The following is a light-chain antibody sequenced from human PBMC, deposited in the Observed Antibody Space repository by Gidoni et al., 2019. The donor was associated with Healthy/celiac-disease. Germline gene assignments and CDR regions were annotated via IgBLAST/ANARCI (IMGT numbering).Light chain of an antibody. J-gene: IGKJ3*01. CDR3: QQSYSTPFT. CDR1: QSISSY. Sequence: DIQMTQSPSSLSASVGDRVTITCRASQSISSYLNWYQQKPGKAPKLLIDAASSLQSGVPSRFSGSGSGTDFTLTISSLQPEDFATYYCQQSYSTPFTVXPXTKVDIK. CDR2: AAS. V-gene: IGKV1-39*01.